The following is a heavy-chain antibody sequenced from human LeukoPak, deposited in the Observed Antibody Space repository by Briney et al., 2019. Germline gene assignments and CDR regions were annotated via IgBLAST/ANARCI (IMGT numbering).Heavy chain of an antibody. CDR2: IYSSGST. V-gene: IGHV3-53*01. Sequence: GGSLRLSCVASGYYVGSNYMTWVRQAPGKGLEWVSVIYSSGSTYYADSVKGRFTLSRDNSKNTLYLQMNSLGVEDTAVYYCARGPRDSPLICYHHYYVDVWGRGTTVTVS. CDR1: GYYVGSNY. J-gene: IGHJ6*03. D-gene: IGHD2-21*02. CDR3: ARGPRDSPLICYHHYYVDV.